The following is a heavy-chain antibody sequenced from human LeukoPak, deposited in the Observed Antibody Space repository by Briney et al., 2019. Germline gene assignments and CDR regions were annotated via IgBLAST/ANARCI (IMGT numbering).Heavy chain of an antibody. J-gene: IGHJ4*02. Sequence: SETLSLTCAVYGGSFSGYYWSWIRQPPGKGRGWIGEINNSGSTNYTPSLKSRVTISVDTSKNQVCLKLSSVTAADTAVYYCARGVGSSTFFTPPRRSYFDYWGQGTLVTVSS. V-gene: IGHV4-34*01. CDR3: ARGVGSSTFFTPPRRSYFDY. D-gene: IGHD3-16*01. CDR2: INNSGST. CDR1: GGSFSGYY.